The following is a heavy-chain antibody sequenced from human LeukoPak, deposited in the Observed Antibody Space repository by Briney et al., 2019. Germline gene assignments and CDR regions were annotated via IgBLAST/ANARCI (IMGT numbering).Heavy chain of an antibody. J-gene: IGHJ4*02. Sequence: SETLSLTCAVSGGSISSSNWWSWVRQPPGKGLEWIGEIYHSGSTNYNPSLKSRVTISVDKSKNQFSLKLSSVTAADTAVYYCARRPYIAVAGTDYWGQGTLVTVSS. V-gene: IGHV4-4*02. CDR3: ARRPYIAVAGTDY. CDR2: IYHSGST. D-gene: IGHD6-19*01. CDR1: GGSISSSNW.